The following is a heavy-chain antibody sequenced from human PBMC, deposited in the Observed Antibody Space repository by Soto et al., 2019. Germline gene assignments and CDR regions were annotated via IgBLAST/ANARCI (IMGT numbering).Heavy chain of an antibody. J-gene: IGHJ1*01. CDR2: IIPIFGTA. V-gene: IGHV1-69*01. CDR1: GGTFSSYA. D-gene: IGHD3-16*01. CDR3: ARMGPSAPSAS. Sequence: SVKGSCKASGGTFSSYAISWVRQAPGQGLEWMGGIIPIFGTANYAQKFQGRVTITADESTSTAYMELSSLRSEDTAVYYCARMGPSAPSASWGQDTLLTVSS.